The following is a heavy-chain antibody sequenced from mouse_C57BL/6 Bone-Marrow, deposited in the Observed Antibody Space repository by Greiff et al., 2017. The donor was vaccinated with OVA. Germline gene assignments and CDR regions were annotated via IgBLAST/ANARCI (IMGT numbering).Heavy chain of an antibody. Sequence: EVKLVESGGDLVKPGGSLKLSCAASGFTFSSYGMSWVRQTPDKRLEWVATISSGGSYTYYPDSVQGRFTISRANAKNTLNLQMSSLKSEDTDMEYCARHGDYGRSFDYWGQGTTLTVSS. CDR1: GFTFSSYG. D-gene: IGHD1-1*01. CDR2: ISSGGSYT. V-gene: IGHV5-6*01. J-gene: IGHJ2*01. CDR3: ARHGDYGRSFDY.